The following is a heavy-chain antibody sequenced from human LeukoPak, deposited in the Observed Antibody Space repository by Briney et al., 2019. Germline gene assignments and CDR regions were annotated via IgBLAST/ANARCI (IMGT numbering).Heavy chain of an antibody. CDR2: ISYDGSNK. J-gene: IGHJ4*02. D-gene: IGHD4-17*01. Sequence: PGGSLRLSCAASGFTFSSYAMHWVRQAPGKGLEWVAVISYDGSNKYYADSVKGRFTISRDNSKNTLYLQMNSLRAEDTAVYYCARDVYGDYQYYFDYWGQGTLVTASS. CDR1: GFTFSSYA. V-gene: IGHV3-30*04. CDR3: ARDVYGDYQYYFDY.